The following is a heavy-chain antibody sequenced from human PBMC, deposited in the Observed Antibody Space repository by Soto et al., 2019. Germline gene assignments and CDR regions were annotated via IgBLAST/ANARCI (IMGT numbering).Heavy chain of an antibody. Sequence: QVQLQQSGPGLLKPSQILSLTCTVSGDSIGGVGYWRWIRQFQGRGPEWIGCISSSGSTYYNPALNNRISLSLDTSQNQFSLKLLSVTDADTAIYYCARSGVTGIVIPSHWFDHWCQGTLVTVSS. J-gene: IGHJ5*02. D-gene: IGHD2-21*02. CDR1: GDSIGGVGY. CDR2: ISSSGST. V-gene: IGHV4-31*03. CDR3: ARSGVTGIVIPSHWFDH.